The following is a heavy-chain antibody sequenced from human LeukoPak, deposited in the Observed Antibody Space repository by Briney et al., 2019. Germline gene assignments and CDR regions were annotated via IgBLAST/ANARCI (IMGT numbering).Heavy chain of an antibody. D-gene: IGHD5-24*01. Sequence: GASVKVSCKASGYTFTSYRITWVRQAPGQGLEWMGWISPYNGNTNYAQKLQGRVTMTTDTSTSTAYMELRSLRSDDTAVYYCARGAIVVEMATIGPFDYWGQGTLVTVSS. J-gene: IGHJ4*02. V-gene: IGHV1-18*01. CDR1: GYTFTSYR. CDR2: ISPYNGNT. CDR3: ARGAIVVEMATIGPFDY.